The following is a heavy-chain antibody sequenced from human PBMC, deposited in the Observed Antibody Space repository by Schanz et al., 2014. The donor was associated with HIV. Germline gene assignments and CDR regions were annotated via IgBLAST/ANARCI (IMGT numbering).Heavy chain of an antibody. CDR2: IWYDGTNI. CDR3: AREYYSRNWNWFDP. V-gene: IGHV3-33*01. J-gene: IGHJ5*02. D-gene: IGHD6-13*01. Sequence: QVQLEESGGGVVQPGKSLRLSCAASGFTFRNFGMHWVRQAPGKGLEWVAVIWYDGTNIDYADSVKGRFTVSRDNSKNMLYLQMNSLRAEDTAVYYCAREYYSRNWNWFDPWGQGTLATVSS. CDR1: GFTFRNFG.